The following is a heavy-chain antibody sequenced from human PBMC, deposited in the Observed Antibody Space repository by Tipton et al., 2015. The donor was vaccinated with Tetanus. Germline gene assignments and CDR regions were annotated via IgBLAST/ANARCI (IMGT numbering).Heavy chain of an antibody. CDR3: ARGGRDAYNNPLGAFDV. CDR2: ISHSGSS. J-gene: IGHJ3*01. Sequence: LRLSCAGSGFSFNNFGMNWVRQAPGKGLEWVGEISHSGSSSYSPSLKSRVTISVDTSKNQFSLRLRSVAAADTAVYYCARGGRDAYNNPLGAFDVWGRGTTVTVSS. D-gene: IGHD5-24*01. CDR1: GFSFNNFG. V-gene: IGHV4-34*08.